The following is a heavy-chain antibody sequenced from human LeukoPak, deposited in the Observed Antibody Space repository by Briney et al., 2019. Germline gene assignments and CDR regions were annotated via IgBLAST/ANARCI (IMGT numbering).Heavy chain of an antibody. D-gene: IGHD6-13*01. CDR1: GFTFSSYS. CDR2: ISSSSSYI. V-gene: IGHV3-21*01. CDR3: ARYIAAAGLDY. J-gene: IGHJ4*02. Sequence: GGSLRLSWAASGFTFSSYSMNWVRQAPAKGLEWVSSISSSSSYIYYADSVKGRFTISRDNAKNSLYLQMNSLRAEDTAVYYCARYIAAAGLDYWGQGTLVTVSS.